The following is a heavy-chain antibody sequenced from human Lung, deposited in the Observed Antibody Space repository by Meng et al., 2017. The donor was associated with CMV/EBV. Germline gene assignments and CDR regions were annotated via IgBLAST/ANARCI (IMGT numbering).Heavy chain of an antibody. CDR2: IYWDDDK. CDR1: GFSFSTRGVT. V-gene: IGHV2-5*02. CDR3: VYSLVRKVIKANSFDS. D-gene: IGHD3-10*01. J-gene: IGHJ5*01. Sequence: QITLEESGPTLVKPTXTLTLTCTFPGFSFSTRGVTVGWVRQPPGKALEWLGLIYWDDDKQYNPSLNHRLIIAKDTPKNQVVLKMTNMDPVDTATYWCVYSLVRKVIKANSFDSRGQGTQVTVSS.